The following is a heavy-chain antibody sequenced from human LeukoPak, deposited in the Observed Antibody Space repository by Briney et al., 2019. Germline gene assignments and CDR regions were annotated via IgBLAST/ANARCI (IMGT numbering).Heavy chain of an antibody. CDR1: GGTFSSFA. D-gene: IGHD3-9*01. V-gene: IGHV1-69*05. CDR2: IIPIFGTA. CDR3: ARSPPDIFTGYYNHYFDY. J-gene: IGHJ4*02. Sequence: ASVKVSCKASGGTFSSFAISWVRQAPGQGLKWMGGIIPIFGTANYAQKFQGRVTITTDESTSTAYMELSSLRSEDTAVYYCARSPPDIFTGYYNHYFDYWGQGTLVTVSS.